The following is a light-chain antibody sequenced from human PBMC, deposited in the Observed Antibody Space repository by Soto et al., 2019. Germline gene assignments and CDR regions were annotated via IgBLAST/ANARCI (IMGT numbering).Light chain of an antibody. CDR1: QSVSSSY. V-gene: IGKV3-20*01. CDR3: QQYGSSPGT. CDR2: GAS. Sequence: IGLKKSPGTLSLYPGERATLSCRASQSVSSSYLAWYQQKPGQAPRLLIYGASSRATGIPDRFSGSGSGPDFTLTISRLEPEDFAVXYCQQYGSSPGTSGQGTKVDIK. J-gene: IGKJ1*01.